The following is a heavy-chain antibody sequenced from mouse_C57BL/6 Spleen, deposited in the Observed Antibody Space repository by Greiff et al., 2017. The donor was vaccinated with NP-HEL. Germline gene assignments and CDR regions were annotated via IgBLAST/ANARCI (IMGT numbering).Heavy chain of an antibody. V-gene: IGHV10-1*01. D-gene: IGHD2-3*01. CDR1: GFSFNTYA. CDR2: IRSKSNNYAT. J-gene: IGHJ2*01. Sequence: EVKLVESGGGLVQPKGSLKLSCAASGFSFNTYAMNWVRQAPGKGLEWVARIRSKSNNYATYYADSVKDRFTISRDDSESMLYLQMNNLKTEDTAMYYCVRCLDGYYDYFDYWGQGTTLTVSS. CDR3: VRCLDGYYDYFDY.